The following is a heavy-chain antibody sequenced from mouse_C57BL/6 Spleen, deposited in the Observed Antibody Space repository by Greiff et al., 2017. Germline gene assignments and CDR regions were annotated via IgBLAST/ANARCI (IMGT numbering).Heavy chain of an antibody. CDR2: ISYDGSN. J-gene: IGHJ3*01. CDR1: GYSITSGYY. CDR3: ARDSGSFAY. V-gene: IGHV3-6*01. Sequence: EVQLQESGPGLVKPSQSLSLTCSVTGYSITSGYYWNWIRQFPGNKLEWMGYISYDGSNNYNPSLKNRISITRDTSKNQFFLKLNSVTTEDTATYYCARDSGSFAYWGQGTLVTVSA.